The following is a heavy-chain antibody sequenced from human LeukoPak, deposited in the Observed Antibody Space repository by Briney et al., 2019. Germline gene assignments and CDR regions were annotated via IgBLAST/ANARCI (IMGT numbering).Heavy chain of an antibody. CDR1: GGSISSSSYY. CDR3: ARVGDYGDYVPDY. D-gene: IGHD4-17*01. CDR2: INHSGST. J-gene: IGHJ4*02. Sequence: SETLSLTCTVSGGSISSSSYYWGWIRQPPGKGLEWIGEINHSGSTNYNPSLKSRVTISVDTSKNQFSLKLSSVTAADTAVYYCARVGDYGDYVPDYWGQGTLVTVSS. V-gene: IGHV4-39*07.